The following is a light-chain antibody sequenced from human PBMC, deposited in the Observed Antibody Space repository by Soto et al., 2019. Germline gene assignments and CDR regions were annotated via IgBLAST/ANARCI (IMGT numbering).Light chain of an antibody. CDR1: QSISSW. CDR3: QQYNSYPYT. CDR2: DAS. V-gene: IGKV1-5*01. J-gene: IGKJ2*01. Sequence: DIKMTQSPSTLSASVGDRVTITCRASQSISSWLAWYQQKPGKAPKLLIYDASSLESGVPSSFSGSGSGTEFTLTISSLQPDDFATYYCQQYNSYPYTFGQGTKLDIK.